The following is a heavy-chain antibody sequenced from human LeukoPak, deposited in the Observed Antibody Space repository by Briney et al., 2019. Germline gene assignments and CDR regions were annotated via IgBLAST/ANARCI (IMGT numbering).Heavy chain of an antibody. CDR1: GGSISSYY. V-gene: IGHV4-4*07. J-gene: IGHJ6*03. CDR2: IYTSGST. Sequence: PSETLSLTCTVSGGSISSYYWSWIRQPAGKGLEWIGRIYTSGSTNYNHSLKSRVTISVDTSKNQFSLKLSSVTAADTAVYYCARAIEDSYGYKLYYCYYYMDVWGKGTTVTVS. CDR3: ARAIEDSYGYKLYYCYYYMDV. D-gene: IGHD5-18*01.